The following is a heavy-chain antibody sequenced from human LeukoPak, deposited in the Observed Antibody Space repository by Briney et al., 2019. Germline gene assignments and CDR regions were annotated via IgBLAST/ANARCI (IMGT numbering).Heavy chain of an antibody. CDR1: GFTFSSYS. J-gene: IGHJ4*02. Sequence: GGSLRLSCAASGFTFSSYSMNWVRQAPGKGLEWVSYISSSSSTIYYADSVKGRFTISRDYSKNTLYLQMNSLRAEDTAVYYCARDDTTWYYFDYWGQGTLVTVSS. CDR3: ARDDTTWYYFDY. D-gene: IGHD1-14*01. CDR2: ISSSSSTI. V-gene: IGHV3-48*01.